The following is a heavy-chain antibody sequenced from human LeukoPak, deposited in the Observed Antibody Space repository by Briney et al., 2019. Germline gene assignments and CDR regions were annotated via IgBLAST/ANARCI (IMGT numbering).Heavy chain of an antibody. CDR2: IYYSGST. D-gene: IGHD4-17*01. CDR1: GGSISSYY. J-gene: IGHJ4*02. V-gene: IGHV4-59*08. CDR3: ARGGNYGDYDGYFDY. Sequence: ASETLSLTCTASGGSISSYYWSWIRQPPGKGLEWIGYIYYSGSTNYNPSLRSRVTISVDTSKNQFSLKLSSVTAADTAVYYCARGGNYGDYDGYFDYWGQGTLVTVSS.